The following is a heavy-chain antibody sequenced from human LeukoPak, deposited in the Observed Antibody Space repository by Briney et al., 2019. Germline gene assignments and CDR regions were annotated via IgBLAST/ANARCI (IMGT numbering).Heavy chain of an antibody. Sequence: PSETLSLTCAVSGGSISSGGYSWSWIRQPPGKGLEWIGYIYHSGSTYYNPSLKSRVTISVDRSKTQFSLKLSSVTAADTAVYYCARATQRGYYFDYWGQGTLVTVSS. CDR1: GGSISSGGYS. J-gene: IGHJ4*02. V-gene: IGHV4-30-2*01. D-gene: IGHD3-10*01. CDR3: ARATQRGYYFDY. CDR2: IYHSGST.